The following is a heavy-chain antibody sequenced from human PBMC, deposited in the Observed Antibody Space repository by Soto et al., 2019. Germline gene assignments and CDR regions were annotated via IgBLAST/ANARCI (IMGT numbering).Heavy chain of an antibody. J-gene: IGHJ4*02. Sequence: EVQLMESGGGLVQPGGSLRLSCAASGFTFSSYAMSWVRQAPGKGLEWVSVITGSGSTPYYADSVKGRFTISRDNSKNTLYLQMNSLRAEDTAVYYCARRGGALGYWGQGTLVTVSS. CDR3: ARRGGALGY. CDR1: GFTFSSYA. V-gene: IGHV3-23*01. D-gene: IGHD3-16*01. CDR2: ITGSGSTP.